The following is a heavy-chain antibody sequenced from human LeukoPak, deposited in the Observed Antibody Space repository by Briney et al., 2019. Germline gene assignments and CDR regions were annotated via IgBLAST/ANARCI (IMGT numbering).Heavy chain of an antibody. V-gene: IGHV3-23*01. CDR2: ISGSGDT. J-gene: IGHJ4*02. CDR3: AHGSMYQLDY. Sequence: HAGGSLRLSCAASGFTFSSYGMHWVRQAPGKVLEWVSAISGSGDTYYADSVKGRFTISRDNLKNTLYLQMNSLRAEDTAVYYCAHGSMYQLDYWGQGTLVTVSS. D-gene: IGHD2-2*01. CDR1: GFTFSSYG.